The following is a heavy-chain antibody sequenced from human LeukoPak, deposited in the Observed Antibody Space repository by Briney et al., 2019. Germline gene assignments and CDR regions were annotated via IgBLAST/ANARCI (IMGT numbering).Heavy chain of an antibody. V-gene: IGHV5-51*01. J-gene: IGHJ5*02. CDR1: GYSFTNYW. CDR2: IYPGDSET. Sequence: GESLQISCKTSGYSFTNYWIGWVRQMPGKGLEWMGIIYPGDSETKYSPSFQGQVTISADRSISTAYLQWSSLKAPDTALYYCARHGKLIESRNCFDPWGQGTLVTVSS. CDR3: ARHGKLIESRNCFDP. D-gene: IGHD2-8*01.